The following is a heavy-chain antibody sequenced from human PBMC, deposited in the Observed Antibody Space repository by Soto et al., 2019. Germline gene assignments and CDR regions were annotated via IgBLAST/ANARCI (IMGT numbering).Heavy chain of an antibody. Sequence: ASVKVSFKASGYTFTSYAMHWVRQAPGQRLEWMGWINAGNGNTKYSQKFQGRVTITRDTSASTAYMELSSLRSEDTAVYYCARVGYCSSTSCYWFDPWGQGTLVTVSS. CDR2: INAGNGNT. V-gene: IGHV1-3*01. CDR3: ARVGYCSSTSCYWFDP. J-gene: IGHJ5*02. D-gene: IGHD2-2*01. CDR1: GYTFTSYA.